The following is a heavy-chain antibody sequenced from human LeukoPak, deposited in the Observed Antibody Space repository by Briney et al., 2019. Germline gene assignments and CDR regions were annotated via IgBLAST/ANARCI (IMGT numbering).Heavy chain of an antibody. CDR2: INPSGGST. CDR3: ARVHCSGGSCYSPLFDY. V-gene: IGHV1-46*01. D-gene: IGHD2-15*01. Sequence: ASVKVSCKASGYTFTSYYMHWVRQAPGQGLEWMGIINPSGGSTSYAQKFQGRVTMTRDMSTSTVYMELSSLRSEDTAVYYCARVHCSGGSCYSPLFDYWGQGTLVTVSS. J-gene: IGHJ4*02. CDR1: GYTFTSYY.